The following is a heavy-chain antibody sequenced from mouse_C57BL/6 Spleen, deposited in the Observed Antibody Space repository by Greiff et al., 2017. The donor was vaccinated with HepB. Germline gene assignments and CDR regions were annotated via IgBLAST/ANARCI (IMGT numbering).Heavy chain of an antibody. J-gene: IGHJ2*01. V-gene: IGHV14-2*01. CDR1: GFNIKDYY. D-gene: IGHD4-1*01. Sequence: EVQVVESGAELVKPGASVKLSCTASGFNIKDYYMHWVKQRTEQGLEWIGRIDPEDGKTKYAPKFQGKATITADTSSNTAYLQLSSLTSDDTAVYYCARGGANWDYFDYWGQGTTLTVSS. CDR2: IDPEDGKT. CDR3: ARGGANWDYFDY.